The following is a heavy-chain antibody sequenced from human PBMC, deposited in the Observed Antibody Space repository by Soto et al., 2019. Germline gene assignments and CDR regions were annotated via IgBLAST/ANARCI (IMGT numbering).Heavy chain of an antibody. V-gene: IGHV1-69*13. CDR2: IIPIFGTA. J-gene: IGHJ6*02. CDR3: ARERNGDYEDYYYGMDV. Sequence: SVKVSCKSSGGPFSSYSISWVRQASVKGLEWTVVIIPIFGTANCAQKFQSRVTITADESTSRTYMELSSLRSEDTAVYYCARERNGDYEDYYYGMDVWRQGSTVTVSS. D-gene: IGHD4-17*01. CDR1: GGPFSSYS.